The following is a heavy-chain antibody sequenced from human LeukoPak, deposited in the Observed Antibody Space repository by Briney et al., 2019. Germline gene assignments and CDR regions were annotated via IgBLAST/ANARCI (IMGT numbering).Heavy chain of an antibody. J-gene: IGHJ6*02. Sequence: GGSLRLSCAASGFTFSSYWMHWVRQAPGKGLVWVSRINSDGSSTSYADSVKGRFTISRDNAKNTLYPQMNSLRAEDTAVYYCARVPHFPRCSSTSCPYGMDVWGQGTTVTVSS. CDR1: GFTFSSYW. CDR2: INSDGSST. V-gene: IGHV3-74*01. CDR3: ARVPHFPRCSSTSCPYGMDV. D-gene: IGHD2-2*01.